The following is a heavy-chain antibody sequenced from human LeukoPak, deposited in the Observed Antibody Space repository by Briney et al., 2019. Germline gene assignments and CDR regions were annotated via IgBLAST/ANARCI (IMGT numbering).Heavy chain of an antibody. CDR2: IYYTGST. CDR3: ARRGVSGYDWGYYYYYMDV. D-gene: IGHD5-12*01. CDR1: GGSISTYY. J-gene: IGHJ6*03. V-gene: IGHV4-59*01. Sequence: SETLSLTCTVSGGSISTYYWSWIRQPPGKGLEWIGYIYYTGSTNYNPSLQSRVTGSVDTSKNQFSLKLSSVTAADTAVYYCARRGVSGYDWGYYYYYMDVWGKGTTVTVSS.